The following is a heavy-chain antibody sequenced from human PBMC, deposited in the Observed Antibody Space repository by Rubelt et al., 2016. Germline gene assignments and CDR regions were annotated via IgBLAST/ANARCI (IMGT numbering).Heavy chain of an antibody. J-gene: IGHJ6*02. V-gene: IGHV4-39*02. D-gene: IGHD3-3*01. Sequence: QLQLQESGPGLVKPSETLSLTCTVSGGSISRSTYYWGWIRQPPGKGLEWIGSVYYSGSTYSNPSLKSRVPISVDTSKNQFSLKVNSVTAADTAVYYCTRDKDFWSHYSSYGMDVWGQGTTVTVSS. CDR3: TRDKDFWSHYSSYGMDV. CDR1: GGSISRSTYY. CDR2: VYYSGST.